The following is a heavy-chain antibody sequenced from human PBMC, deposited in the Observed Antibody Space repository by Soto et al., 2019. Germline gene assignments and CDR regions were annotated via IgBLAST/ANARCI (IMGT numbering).Heavy chain of an antibody. CDR1: GGSISSGDYY. D-gene: IGHD3-22*01. Sequence: SETLSLTCTVSGGSISSGDYYWSWIRQPPGKGLEWIGYIYYSGSTYYNPSLKSRVTISVDTSKNQFSLKLSSVTAADTAVYYCARYPLYYDQPKGPYDAFDIWGQGTMVPVSS. CDR2: IYYSGST. J-gene: IGHJ3*02. V-gene: IGHV4-30-4*01. CDR3: ARYPLYYDQPKGPYDAFDI.